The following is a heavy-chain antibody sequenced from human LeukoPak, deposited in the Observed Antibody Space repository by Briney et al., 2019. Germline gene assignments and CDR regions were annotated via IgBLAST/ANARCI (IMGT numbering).Heavy chain of an antibody. V-gene: IGHV3-33*06. CDR3: AKPVGDTAMGDAFDI. CDR2: IWYDGSNK. Sequence: SGRSLRLSCAASGFTFSRYGMHWVRQAPGKGLEWVAVIWYDGSNKYYADSVKGRFTISRDNSKNTLYLQMNSLRAEDTAVYYCAKPVGDTAMGDAFDIWGQGTMVTVSS. J-gene: IGHJ3*02. CDR1: GFTFSRYG. D-gene: IGHD5-18*01.